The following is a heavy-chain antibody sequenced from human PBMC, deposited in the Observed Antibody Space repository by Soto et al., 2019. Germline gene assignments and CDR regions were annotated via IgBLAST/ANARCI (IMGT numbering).Heavy chain of an antibody. Sequence: SETLSLTCTFARRSISSSSYYWAWSRQPPGKGLEWIGSIYYSGSTYYNPSLKSRVTISVDTSKNQFSLKLSSVTAADTAVYYCARDLLGYGFALVYYYYYGMDVCGQGTTVS. D-gene: IGHD3-10*01. CDR3: ARDLLGYGFALVYYYYYGMDV. CDR2: IYYSGST. CDR1: RRSISSSSYY. V-gene: IGHV4-39*02. J-gene: IGHJ6*01.